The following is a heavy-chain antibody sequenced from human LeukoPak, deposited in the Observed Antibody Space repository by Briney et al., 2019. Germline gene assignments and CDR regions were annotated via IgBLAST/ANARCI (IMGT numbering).Heavy chain of an antibody. Sequence: GGSLRLSCAASGFTFSSYAMHWVRQAPGKGLEWVAVISYDGSNKYYADFVRGRFTISRDNSKNTVYLQMSSLRAEDTAVYYCARETGRLFCSGGSCYPKPHYGMDVWGQGTTVTVSS. CDR3: ARETGRLFCSGGSCYPKPHYGMDV. CDR1: GFTFSSYA. V-gene: IGHV3-30*14. CDR2: ISYDGSNK. D-gene: IGHD2-15*01. J-gene: IGHJ6*02.